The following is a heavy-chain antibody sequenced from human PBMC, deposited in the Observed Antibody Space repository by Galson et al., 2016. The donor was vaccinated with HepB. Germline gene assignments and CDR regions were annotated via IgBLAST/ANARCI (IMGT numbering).Heavy chain of an antibody. V-gene: IGHV3-49*04. CDR3: TRATSTIN. D-gene: IGHD1-1*01. J-gene: IGHJ4*02. CDR2: IRTKVYGETT. Sequence: SLRLSCAASGFDFADDAMTWVRQVPGRGLEWVGVIRTKVYGETTQYAASVKGRFIISRDDSKNVVSLQMNSLKTEDTGIYYCTRATSTINWGQGTLVTVSS. CDR1: GFDFADDA.